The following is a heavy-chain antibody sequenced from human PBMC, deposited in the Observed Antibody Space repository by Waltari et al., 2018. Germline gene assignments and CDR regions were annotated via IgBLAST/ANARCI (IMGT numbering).Heavy chain of an antibody. V-gene: IGHV1-69*14. J-gene: IGHJ5*02. D-gene: IGHD6-13*01. Sequence: QVQLVQSGAEVKKPGSSVKVSCKASGGTFSSYAISWVRQAPGQGLEWMGGIIPIFGTANYAQKFQGRVTITADKSTSTAYMELSSLRSEDTAVYYCARSKYSSSWLDIFWFDPWGQGTLVTVSS. CDR3: ARSKYSSSWLDIFWFDP. CDR2: IIPIFGTA. CDR1: GGTFSSYA.